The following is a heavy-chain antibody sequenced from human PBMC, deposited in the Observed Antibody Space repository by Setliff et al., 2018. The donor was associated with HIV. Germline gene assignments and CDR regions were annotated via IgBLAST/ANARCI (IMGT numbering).Heavy chain of an antibody. J-gene: IGHJ6*02. CDR1: GDSVTSDSYY. Sequence: SETLSLTCTVSGDSVTSDSYYWNWIRQPAGKTLEWIGRIYFSGSTDYNPSLKSRVTISIDTSKNQLSLKLSSVTAADTAVYYCARDWAAPYYYGMDVWGQGTTVTVSS. D-gene: IGHD3-16*01. V-gene: IGHV4-61*02. CDR3: ARDWAAPYYYGMDV. CDR2: IYFSGST.